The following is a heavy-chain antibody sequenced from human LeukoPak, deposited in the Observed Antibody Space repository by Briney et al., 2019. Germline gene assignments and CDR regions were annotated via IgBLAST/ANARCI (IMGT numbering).Heavy chain of an antibody. V-gene: IGHV1-2*02. Sequence: ASVKVSCKASGYTFTGYYMHWVRQAPVQGLEWMGWINPNSGGTSYAQKFQGRVTMTRDTSISTAYMELSRLRSDDTAVYYCARGRAIAAAGARLFDYWGQGTLVTVSS. CDR3: ARGRAIAAAGARLFDY. CDR1: GYTFTGYY. J-gene: IGHJ4*02. D-gene: IGHD6-13*01. CDR2: INPNSGGT.